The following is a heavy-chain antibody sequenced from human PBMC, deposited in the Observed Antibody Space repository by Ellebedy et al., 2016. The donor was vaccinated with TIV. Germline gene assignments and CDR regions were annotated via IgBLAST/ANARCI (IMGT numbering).Heavy chain of an antibody. D-gene: IGHD2-15*01. CDR2: ISSTGNYI. V-gene: IGHV3-21*01. Sequence: PGGSLRLSCAASGFTFSSYSMNWLRQAPGKGLEWVSSISSTGNYIYYADSVKGRFTISRDSAKNSLYLQMNSLRAEDTAVYYCAREARGCVGGSCYSVGNWGQGTLVTVSS. CDR3: AREARGCVGGSCYSVGN. CDR1: GFTFSSYS. J-gene: IGHJ4*02.